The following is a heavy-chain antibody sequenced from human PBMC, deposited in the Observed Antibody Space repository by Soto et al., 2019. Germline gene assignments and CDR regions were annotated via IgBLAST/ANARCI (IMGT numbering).Heavy chain of an antibody. Sequence: QVQLVESGGGVVQPGRSLRLSCAASGFTFSSYAMHWVRQAPGKGLEWVAVISYDGSNKYYADSVKGRFTISRDNSKNPLYLQMNSLRAEDTAVYYCARDRANFHDAFDIWGQGTMVTVSS. J-gene: IGHJ3*02. V-gene: IGHV3-30-3*01. D-gene: IGHD1-26*01. CDR2: ISYDGSNK. CDR1: GFTFSSYA. CDR3: ARDRANFHDAFDI.